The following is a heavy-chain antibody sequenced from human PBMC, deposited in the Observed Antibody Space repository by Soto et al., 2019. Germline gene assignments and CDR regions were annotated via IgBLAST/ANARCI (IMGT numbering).Heavy chain of an antibody. CDR3: ARAPYDYVWGSYAFDI. CDR1: GYTFTSYA. Sequence: ASVNGSCKASGYTFTSYAMHWVRQAPGQRLEWMGWINAGNGNTKYSQKFQGRVTITRDTSASTAYMELSSLRSEDTAVYYCARAPYDYVWGSYAFDIWGQGTMVT. J-gene: IGHJ3*02. CDR2: INAGNGNT. V-gene: IGHV1-3*01. D-gene: IGHD3-16*01.